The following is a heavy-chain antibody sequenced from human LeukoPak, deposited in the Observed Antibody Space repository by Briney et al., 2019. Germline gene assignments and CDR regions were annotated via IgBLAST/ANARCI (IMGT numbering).Heavy chain of an antibody. D-gene: IGHD2-2*01. CDR3: AKAIGQEVPAASRWYDP. CDR2: VSHGDDYT. CDR1: GFTFSNYA. Sequence: GGSLRLSCAASGFTFSNYAMTWVRQAPGKGLEWVATVSHGDDYTYHADSVKGRLTISRDNFKNTLYLQMNSLRVEDTAVYYCAKAIGQEVPAASRWYDPWGQGTLVTVSS. J-gene: IGHJ5*02. V-gene: IGHV3-23*01.